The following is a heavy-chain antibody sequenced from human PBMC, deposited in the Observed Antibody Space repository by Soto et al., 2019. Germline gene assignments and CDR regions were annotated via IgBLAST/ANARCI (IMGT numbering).Heavy chain of an antibody. J-gene: IGHJ5*02. V-gene: IGHV3-7*03. CDR3: TRNRDKFDT. CDR1: GFTFCSYW. Sequence: GGSLRLSCAASGFTFCSYWMSWVRQAPGKGLEWVANMRQDGGEKYYVDSVKGRFTISRDNAKNSLYLQMNTLRPEDTAVYYCTRNRDKFDTWGQGTPVTLSS. CDR2: MRQDGGEK.